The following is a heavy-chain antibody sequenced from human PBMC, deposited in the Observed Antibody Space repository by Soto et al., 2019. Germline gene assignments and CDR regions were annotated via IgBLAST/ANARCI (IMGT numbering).Heavy chain of an antibody. D-gene: IGHD6-13*01. Sequence: GGSLRLSCAASGFTFSSYGMTWVRQAPGKGLEWLSTIRGSGGGTTYADSVQGRFTISRDNSKNTLYLQMKSLRADDTAVYYCAKGEAAAASSYFDYWGQGTLVTASS. CDR2: IRGSGGGT. J-gene: IGHJ4*02. CDR1: GFTFSSYG. V-gene: IGHV3-23*01. CDR3: AKGEAAAASSYFDY.